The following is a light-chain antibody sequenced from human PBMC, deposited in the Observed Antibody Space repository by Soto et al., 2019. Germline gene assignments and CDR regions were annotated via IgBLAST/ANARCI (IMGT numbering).Light chain of an antibody. CDR2: EAS. Sequence: EIVLTQSPGTLSLSPGERLTLSCRTSQSLSTRSLAWYQQKPGQAPSLLIYEASTRAPGTPDKFIVSGSGTDFTLTVSRLEPEDFAVYYCQQYGRSVGFGQGTKVDIK. J-gene: IGKJ1*01. CDR1: QSLSTRS. CDR3: QQYGRSVG. V-gene: IGKV3-20*01.